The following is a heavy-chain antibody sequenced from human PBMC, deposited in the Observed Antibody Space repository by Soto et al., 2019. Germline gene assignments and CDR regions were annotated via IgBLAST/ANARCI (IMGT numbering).Heavy chain of an antibody. CDR3: ARPLASTWAFDY. Sequence: QVQLQESGPGLVKPSQTLSLTCTVSSGYISIVGYYWSWIRQHPGKGLEWIGYIYYSGSTNYNPSLKIRVTISGVTSINQFSLKRHSLTSVDTAVYYFARPLASTWAFDYWGQRTIVTDSS. CDR1: SGYISIVGYY. J-gene: IGHJ4*02. CDR2: IYYSGST. D-gene: IGHD1-1*01. V-gene: IGHV4-31*03.